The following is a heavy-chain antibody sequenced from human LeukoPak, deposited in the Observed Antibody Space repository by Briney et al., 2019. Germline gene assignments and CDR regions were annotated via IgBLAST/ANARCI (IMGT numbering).Heavy chain of an antibody. CDR3: ARGGYYSEPFFDY. Sequence: SETLSLTCTVSGGSISSYYWSWIRQPPGKGLEWIGYIYYSGSTNYNPSLKSRVTISVDTSKNQFSLKLSSVTAADTAVYYCARGGYYSEPFFDYWGQGTLVTVSS. J-gene: IGHJ4*02. CDR2: IYYSGST. CDR1: GGSISSYY. V-gene: IGHV4-59*08. D-gene: IGHD3-22*01.